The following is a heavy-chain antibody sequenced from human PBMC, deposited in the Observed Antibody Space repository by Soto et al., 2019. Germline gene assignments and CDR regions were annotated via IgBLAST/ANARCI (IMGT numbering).Heavy chain of an antibody. V-gene: IGHV4-39*02. J-gene: IGHJ4*02. Sequence: PSETLSLTCAVSRGSISSSSYSWTWLRQPPGKGLEWIGSIYYAGTTTYNPSLKNRVTISLDTPKNHFSLKMDSVTAADTAVYYCTRLGGFYQALDSWGQGVLVTVSS. CDR3: TRLGGFYQALDS. CDR2: IYYAGTT. D-gene: IGHD3-22*01. CDR1: RGSISSSSYS.